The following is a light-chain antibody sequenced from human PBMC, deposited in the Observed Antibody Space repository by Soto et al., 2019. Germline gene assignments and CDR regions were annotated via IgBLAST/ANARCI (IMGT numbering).Light chain of an antibody. CDR1: QSVRSSY. CDR2: GAS. Sequence: EIVLTQSPVTLSLSPGERATLSCRASQSVRSSYFAWYQQKPGQAPRLLIFGASTRALGIPDRFSGSGSGTDFTLTISKLEPEDFALFYCQQYGNSPLTFGGGTKVDIK. J-gene: IGKJ4*01. V-gene: IGKV3-20*01. CDR3: QQYGNSPLT.